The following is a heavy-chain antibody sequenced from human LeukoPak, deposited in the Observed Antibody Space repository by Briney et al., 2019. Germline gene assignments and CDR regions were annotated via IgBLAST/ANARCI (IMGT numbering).Heavy chain of an antibody. V-gene: IGHV3-74*01. CDR1: GFTFSSYW. Sequence: GGSLRLSCAASGFTFSSYWMHWVRHAPGKGLVWVSRINSDGSSTSYADSVKGRFTISRDNAKNTLYLQMNSLRAEDTAVYYCAREDTTSDYYYYYMDVWGKGTTVTVSS. CDR2: INSDGSST. CDR3: AREDTTSDYYYYYMDV. J-gene: IGHJ6*03. D-gene: IGHD1-26*01.